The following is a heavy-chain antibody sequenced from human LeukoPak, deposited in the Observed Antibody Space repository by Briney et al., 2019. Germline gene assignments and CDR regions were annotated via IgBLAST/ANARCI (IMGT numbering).Heavy chain of an antibody. CDR3: TRANSTYYYDSSGYGLDY. J-gene: IGHJ4*02. D-gene: IGHD3-22*01. CDR1: GGTFSSYA. CDR2: IIPILGIA. V-gene: IGHV1-69*04. Sequence: SVKVSCKASGGTFSSYAISWVRQAPGQGLEWMGRIIPILGIANYAQKFQGRVTITADKSTSTAYMEPSSLRSEDTAVYYCTRANSTYYYDSSGYGLDYWGQGTLVTVSS.